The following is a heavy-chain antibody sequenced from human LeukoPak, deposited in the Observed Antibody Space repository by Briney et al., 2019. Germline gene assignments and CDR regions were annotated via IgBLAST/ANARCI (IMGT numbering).Heavy chain of an antibody. V-gene: IGHV3-74*01. D-gene: IGHD5-24*01. CDR1: GFTFSTSW. CDR3: ARDGGRRDDY. CDR2: INRDGSRT. Sequence: GGSPRLSCAASGFTFSTSWMHWVRQAPGKGLVWVSHINRDGSRTTYADSVKGRFTISRDNAKNSLYLQMNSLRAEDTAVYYCARDGGRRDDYWGQGTLVTVSS. J-gene: IGHJ4*02.